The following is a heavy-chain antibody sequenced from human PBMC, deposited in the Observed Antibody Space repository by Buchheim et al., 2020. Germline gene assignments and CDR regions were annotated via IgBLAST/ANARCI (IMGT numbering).Heavy chain of an antibody. CDR3: VRFGIVPPIYYFDY. V-gene: IGHV3-7*01. Sequence: EVQLVESGGGLAQPGGSLRLSCAASGFTFSNYWMSWVRQAPGKGLEWVANIKEDGTEVHFVDSVKGRFFIPRDNARNSLYLQLNSLRVEDSAMYYCVRFGIVPPIYYFDYWGQGT. D-gene: IGHD2/OR15-2a*01. J-gene: IGHJ4*02. CDR2: IKEDGTEV. CDR1: GFTFSNYW.